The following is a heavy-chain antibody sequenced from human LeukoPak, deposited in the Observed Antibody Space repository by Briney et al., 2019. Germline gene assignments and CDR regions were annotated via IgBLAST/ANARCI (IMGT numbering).Heavy chain of an antibody. CDR3: ARSHDYGDSSPYYYYMDV. CDR1: GFTFDDYG. CDR2: INWNGGST. Sequence: GGSLRLSCAASGFTFDDYGMSWVRQAPGKGLEWVSGINWNGGSTGYADSVKGRFTISRDNAKNSLYLQMSSLRAEDTALYYCARSHDYGDSSPYYYYMDVWGKGTTVTVSS. J-gene: IGHJ6*03. D-gene: IGHD4-17*01. V-gene: IGHV3-20*04.